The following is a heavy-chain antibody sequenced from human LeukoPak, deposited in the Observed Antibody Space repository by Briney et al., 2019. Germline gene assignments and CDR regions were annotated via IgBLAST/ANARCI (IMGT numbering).Heavy chain of an antibody. Sequence: GGSLRLSCAASGFTFSSYWMSWVRQAPGKGLEWVANIKRDGSEKYYVDSVKGRFTISRDNAKNSLYLQMNSLRAEDTAVYYCAIELEMATNTLDYWGQGTLVTVSS. CDR2: IKRDGSEK. CDR3: AIELEMATNTLDY. J-gene: IGHJ4*02. CDR1: GFTFSSYW. V-gene: IGHV3-7*01. D-gene: IGHD5-24*01.